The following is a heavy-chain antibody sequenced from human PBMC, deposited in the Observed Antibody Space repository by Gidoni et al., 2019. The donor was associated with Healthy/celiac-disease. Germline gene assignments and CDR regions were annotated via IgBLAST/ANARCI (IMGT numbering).Heavy chain of an antibody. J-gene: IGHJ3*02. D-gene: IGHD3-10*01. V-gene: IGHV1-2*02. CDR1: GYTFTGYY. CDR3: ARWSVFPCGSGSCDAFDI. CDR2: INPNSGGT. Sequence: QVQLVQSGAEVKKPGASVKVSCKASGYTFTGYYMHWVRQAPGQGLEWMGWINPNSGGTNYAQKFQGRVTMTRDTSISTAYMELSRLRSDDTAVYYCARWSVFPCGSGSCDAFDIWGQGTMVTVSS.